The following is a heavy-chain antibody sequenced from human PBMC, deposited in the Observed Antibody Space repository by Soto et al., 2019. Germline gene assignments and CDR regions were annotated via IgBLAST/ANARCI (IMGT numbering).Heavy chain of an antibody. CDR2: ISWNSGSI. CDR1: GFTFDDYA. J-gene: IGHJ4*02. CDR3: AKDTRSVYDFWSGYNY. Sequence: PGGSLRLCCAASGFTFDDYAMHWVRQAPGKGLEWVSGISWNSGSIGYADSVKGRFTISRDNAKNSLYLQMNSLRAEDTALYYCAKDTRSVYDFWSGYNYWGQGTLVTVSS. D-gene: IGHD3-3*01. V-gene: IGHV3-9*01.